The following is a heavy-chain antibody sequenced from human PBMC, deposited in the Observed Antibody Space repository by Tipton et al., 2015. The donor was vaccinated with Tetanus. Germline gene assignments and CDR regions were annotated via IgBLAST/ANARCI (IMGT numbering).Heavy chain of an antibody. CDR3: ARVQTATYSFYYYGVDV. D-gene: IGHD2-15*01. Sequence: RSLRLSCAASGFTLTTYDIHWVRQAPGKGLEWVAVVRSDGKSEYYADSVKGRFTISRDRSKNTVSLQMNSLRADDTAVYYCARVQTATYSFYYYGVDVWGQGTTVTVSS. CDR1: GFTLTTYD. J-gene: IGHJ6*02. CDR2: VRSDGKSE. V-gene: IGHV3-33*01.